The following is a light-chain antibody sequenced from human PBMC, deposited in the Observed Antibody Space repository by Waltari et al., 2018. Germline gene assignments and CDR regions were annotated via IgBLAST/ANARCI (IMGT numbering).Light chain of an antibody. CDR3: GSWINSLSTVV. Sequence: QSVLTQPPSVSAAPGQMVSISCSGDIGNNYVSWYQPVQGTAPKLVIHDNNKRPSGTPDRFSASKSATSATLGITCRQTGDEADYFCGSWINSLSTVVFGGRTKLTVL. V-gene: IGLV1-51*01. CDR2: DNN. CDR1: IGNNY. J-gene: IGLJ2*01.